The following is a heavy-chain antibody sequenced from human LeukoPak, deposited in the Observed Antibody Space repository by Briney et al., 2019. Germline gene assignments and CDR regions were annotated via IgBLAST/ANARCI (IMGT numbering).Heavy chain of an antibody. J-gene: IGHJ4*02. CDR2: ISAYNGNT. CDR3: ARRGQYYYDSSGYLDY. CDR1: GYTFTSYG. D-gene: IGHD3-22*01. Sequence: ASVKVSCKASGYTFTSYGISWVRQAPGQGLEWMGWISAYNGNTNYAQKLQGRVTMTTDTSTSTAYMELRSLRSDDTAVYYCARRGQYYYDSSGYLDYWGQGTLVTVSS. V-gene: IGHV1-18*01.